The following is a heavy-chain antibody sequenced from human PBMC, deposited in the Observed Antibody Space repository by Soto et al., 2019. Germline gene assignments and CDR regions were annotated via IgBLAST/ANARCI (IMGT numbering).Heavy chain of an antibody. J-gene: IGHJ5*02. CDR3: ARVVGHYDDSSWFDP. D-gene: IGHD3-22*01. Sequence: PSETLSLTCTVSGGSISSYYWSWIRQPPGKGLEWIGYIYYSGSTNYNPSLKSRVTISVDTSKNQFSLKLSSVTAADTAVYYCARVVGHYDDSSWFDPWGQGTLFTVSS. CDR1: GGSISSYY. CDR2: IYYSGST. V-gene: IGHV4-59*01.